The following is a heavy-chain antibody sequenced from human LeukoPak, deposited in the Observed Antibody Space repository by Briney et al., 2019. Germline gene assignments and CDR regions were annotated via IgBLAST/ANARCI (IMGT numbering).Heavy chain of an antibody. CDR1: GFTFSSYS. Sequence: SGGSLRLSCVASGFTFSSYSMNWVRQAPGKGLEWVSSITRSSNYIYYADSVKGRFTISRDNAKNSLYLQMNSLRAEDTAVYYCARPREGAHDYWGQGTLVTVSS. CDR2: ITRSSNYI. V-gene: IGHV3-21*01. D-gene: IGHD1-26*01. CDR3: ARPREGAHDY. J-gene: IGHJ4*02.